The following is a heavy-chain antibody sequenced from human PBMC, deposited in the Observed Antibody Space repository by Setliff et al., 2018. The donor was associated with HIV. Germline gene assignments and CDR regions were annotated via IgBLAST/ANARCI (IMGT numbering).Heavy chain of an antibody. CDR2: IKTTTDGETA. J-gene: IGHJ1*01. Sequence: PGGSLRLSCAASGLTFSNAWMNWVRQAPGKGLEWVGRIKTTTDGETADYAAFVKGRFTISRDDSRDTLYLQMNSLKTEDTGVYYCATEPVASLFYDSAGNHEAEYFQHWGQGSLVTVSS. D-gene: IGHD2-15*01. CDR1: GLTFSNAW. V-gene: IGHV3-15*01. CDR3: ATEPVASLFYDSAGNHEAEYFQH.